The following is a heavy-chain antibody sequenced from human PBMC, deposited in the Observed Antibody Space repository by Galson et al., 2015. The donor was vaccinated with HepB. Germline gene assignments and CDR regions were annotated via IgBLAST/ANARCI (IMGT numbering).Heavy chain of an antibody. CDR2: ISAYNGNT. J-gene: IGHJ5*02. CDR3: ARKPYDFWRDSSTNWFDP. V-gene: IGHV1-18*04. D-gene: IGHD3-3*01. Sequence: SVKVSCKASGYTFTSYGISWVRQAPGQGLEWMGWISAYNGNTNYAQKLQGRVTMTTDTSTSTAYMELRSLRSDDTAVYYCARKPYDFWRDSSTNWFDPWGQGTLVTVSS. CDR1: GYTFTSYG.